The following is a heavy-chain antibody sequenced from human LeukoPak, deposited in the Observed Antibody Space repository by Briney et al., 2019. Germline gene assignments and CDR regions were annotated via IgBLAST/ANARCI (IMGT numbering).Heavy chain of an antibody. J-gene: IGHJ4*02. D-gene: IGHD3-9*01. CDR3: ARLHYYDFLTGYYFDY. CDR2: IYPGDSDT. V-gene: IGHV5-51*01. Sequence: GESLKVSCKGSGYSFTSYWIGWVRQMPGKGLEWMGIIYPGDSDTRYSPSFQGQVTISADKSISTAYLQWSSLKASDTAMYYCARLHYYDFLTGYYFDYWGQGALVTVSS. CDR1: GYSFTSYW.